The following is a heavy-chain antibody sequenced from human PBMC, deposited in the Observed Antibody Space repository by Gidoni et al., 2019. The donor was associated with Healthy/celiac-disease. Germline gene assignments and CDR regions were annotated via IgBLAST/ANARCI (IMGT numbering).Heavy chain of an antibody. CDR1: GFTFRSSA. Sequence: EVQLLESGGGLVQPGGSLRLSCATSGFTFRSSAMSCVRQAPGKGLEWVSAISGSGGSTYYADSVKGRFTISRDNSKNTLYLQMNSLRAEDTAVYYCAKDVDAHCSSTSCSIWGYYYYGMDVWGQGTTVTVSS. CDR3: AKDVDAHCSSTSCSIWGYYYYGMDV. D-gene: IGHD2-2*01. V-gene: IGHV3-23*01. CDR2: ISGSGGST. J-gene: IGHJ6*02.